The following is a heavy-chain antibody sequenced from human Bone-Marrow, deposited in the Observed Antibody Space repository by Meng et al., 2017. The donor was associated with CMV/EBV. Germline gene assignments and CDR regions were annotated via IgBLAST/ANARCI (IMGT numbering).Heavy chain of an antibody. Sequence: SLKISCAASGFTFDDYAMHWVRQAPGKGLEWVSGISWNSGSIGYADSVKGRFTISRDNAKNSLYLQMNSLRAEDTALYYCAKDIAAAGSSPDYWGQGTRVTGSS. CDR2: ISWNSGSI. D-gene: IGHD6-13*01. J-gene: IGHJ4*02. CDR3: AKDIAAAGSSPDY. V-gene: IGHV3-9*01. CDR1: GFTFDDYA.